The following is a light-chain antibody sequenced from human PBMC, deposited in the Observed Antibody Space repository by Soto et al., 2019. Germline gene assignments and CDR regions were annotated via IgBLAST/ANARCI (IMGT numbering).Light chain of an antibody. V-gene: IGKV1-9*01. CDR3: QQLHGYPIT. J-gene: IGKJ5*01. CDR2: AAS. Sequence: ILLTQSPSSLSASVADIFTITCRASQGIDTSLAWYQQKPGKAPKLLIYAASNFQSGVPSRFSGSGSGTHFTLTISSLQPEDFATYYCQQLHGYPITFGQGTRLEIK. CDR1: QGIDTS.